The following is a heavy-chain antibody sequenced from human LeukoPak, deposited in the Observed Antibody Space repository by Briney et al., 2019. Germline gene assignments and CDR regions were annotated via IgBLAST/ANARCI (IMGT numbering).Heavy chain of an antibody. CDR3: AKDPAGLLSGGLDY. CDR1: GFTFSSYA. Sequence: PGGSLRLSCAASGFTFSSYAMSWVRQAPGKGLEWVSAISGSGGSTYYADSVKGRFTISRDNSKNTLYLQMNSLRAEDTAVYYCAKDPAGLLSGGLDYWGQGTLVTVSS. CDR2: ISGSGGST. D-gene: IGHD2/OR15-2a*01. J-gene: IGHJ4*02. V-gene: IGHV3-23*01.